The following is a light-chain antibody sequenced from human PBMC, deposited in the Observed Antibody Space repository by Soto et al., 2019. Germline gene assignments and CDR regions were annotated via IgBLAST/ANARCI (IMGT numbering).Light chain of an antibody. CDR1: QSARSS. J-gene: IGKJ5*01. CDR2: DVS. V-gene: IGKV3-15*01. Sequence: EIVRPQFPAPPSVSPGGRAPLSCKASQSARSSLGWYQQMPGQPPRLLIHDVSIRATGIPGRFNGSGSGTEFTLTISSLQSEDSAVYYCQQYNNWPPTFGQGTRLEIK. CDR3: QQYNNWPPT.